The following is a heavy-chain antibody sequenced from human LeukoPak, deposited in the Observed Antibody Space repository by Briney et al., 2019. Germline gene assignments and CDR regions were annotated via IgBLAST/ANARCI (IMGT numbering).Heavy chain of an antibody. CDR2: ISGSGGST. CDR1: GFTFSSYG. J-gene: IGHJ6*04. CDR3: AELGITMIGGV. Sequence: GGTLRLSCAASGFTFSSYGMSWVRQAPGKGLEWVSAISGSGGSTYYADSVKGRFTISRDNSKNTLYLQTNSLRAEDTAVYYCAELGITMIGGVWGKGTTVTISS. D-gene: IGHD3-10*02. V-gene: IGHV3-23*01.